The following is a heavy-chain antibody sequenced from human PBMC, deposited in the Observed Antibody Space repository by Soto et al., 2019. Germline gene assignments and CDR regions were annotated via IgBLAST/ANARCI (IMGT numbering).Heavy chain of an antibody. V-gene: IGHV1-3*01. CDR3: ASGLRGWYWLDY. Sequence: QVQLVQSGAEVKKPGASGKVSCKASGYTFTSYAMHWVRQAPGQRLEWMGWINAGNGNTKYSQKFQGRVTITRDTSASTAYIELGGLRSEDTAVYYCASGLRGWYWLDYWGQGTMVTVSS. CDR2: INAGNGNT. CDR1: GYTFTSYA. J-gene: IGHJ4*02. D-gene: IGHD6-19*01.